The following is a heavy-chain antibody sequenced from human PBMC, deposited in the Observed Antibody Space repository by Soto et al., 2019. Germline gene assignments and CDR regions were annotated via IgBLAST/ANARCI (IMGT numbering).Heavy chain of an antibody. CDR1: GGTFSSYT. D-gene: IGHD6-13*01. Sequence: GASVKVSCKASGGTFSSYTISWVRQAPGQGLEWMGRIIPILGIANYAQKFQGRVTITADKSTSTAYMELSSLRSEDTAVYYCASPTSVHSSPVVWGKGTTVTVSS. J-gene: IGHJ6*04. V-gene: IGHV1-69*02. CDR3: ASPTSVHSSPVV. CDR2: IIPILGIA.